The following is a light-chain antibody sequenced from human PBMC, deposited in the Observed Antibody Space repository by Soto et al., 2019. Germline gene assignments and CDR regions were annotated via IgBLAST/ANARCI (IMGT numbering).Light chain of an antibody. CDR1: QSISTTS. CDR3: QQSAILPWT. J-gene: IGKJ1*01. CDR2: GAS. V-gene: IGKV3-20*01. Sequence: EIVLTQSPGTLSLSPGERATLSCRASQSISTTSLSWYQQRPVQPHRLLIYGASNRAAGIAERFSGSGSGTEFTVTISGVEPDEFAVNYCQQSAILPWTVGQWTRLEIK.